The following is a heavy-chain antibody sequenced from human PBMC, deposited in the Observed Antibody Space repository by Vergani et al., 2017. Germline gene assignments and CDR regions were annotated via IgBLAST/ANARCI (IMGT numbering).Heavy chain of an antibody. V-gene: IGHV1-18*01. Sequence: QVQLVQSGAEVKKPGASVKVSCKASGYTFTSYGISWVRQAPGQGLEWMGWISAYNGNTNYAQKLQGRVTMTTDTSTSTAYMELSSLRSEDTAVYYCARGITMVRGVNHYYYYYMDVWGKGTTVTVSS. D-gene: IGHD3-10*01. CDR1: GYTFTSYG. CDR3: ARGITMVRGVNHYYYYYMDV. CDR2: ISAYNGNT. J-gene: IGHJ6*03.